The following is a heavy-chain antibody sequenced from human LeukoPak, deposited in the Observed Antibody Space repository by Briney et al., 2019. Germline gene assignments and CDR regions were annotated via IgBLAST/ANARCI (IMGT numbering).Heavy chain of an antibody. Sequence: GGSLRLSCAASGFSVGSYGMSWVRQAPGKGLEWVSTFSGNGEWTHYTDSVKGRFTTSRDKTKNTLYLQMNSVIFEDTALYYCAKDGFNYTSRDNDGFDTWGQGTMVTVSS. CDR2: FSGNGEWT. CDR1: GFSVGSYG. J-gene: IGHJ3*02. D-gene: IGHD3-3*01. CDR3: AKDGFNYTSRDNDGFDT. V-gene: IGHV3-23*01.